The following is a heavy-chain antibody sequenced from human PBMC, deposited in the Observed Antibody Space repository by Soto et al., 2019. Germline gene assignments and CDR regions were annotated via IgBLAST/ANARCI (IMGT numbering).Heavy chain of an antibody. D-gene: IGHD3-22*01. CDR3: ARAYYDTSAYSLDP. Sequence: PSETLSLTCTVSGGSISSYYWSWIRQPPGKGLEWIGYIYYSESTNYNPSLKSRVIISVDTSKNQFSLRLSSVTAADTALYYCARAYYDTSAYSLDPWGQGTLVTVSS. J-gene: IGHJ5*02. CDR1: GGSISSYY. CDR2: IYYSEST. V-gene: IGHV4-59*01.